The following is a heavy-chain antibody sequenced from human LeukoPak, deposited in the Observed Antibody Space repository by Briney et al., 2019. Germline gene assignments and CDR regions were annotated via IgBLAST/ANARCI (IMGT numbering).Heavy chain of an antibody. D-gene: IGHD3-22*01. CDR1: GYSFTSYW. CDR3: ARVKHYYDSSGYYSTPSDAFDI. CDR2: IYPGDSDT. Sequence: GESLKISCKGSGYSFTSYWIGWVRQMPGKGLEWMGIIYPGDSDTRYSPSFQGQVTISADKSISTAYLQWSSLEASDTAMYYCARVKHYYDSSGYYSTPSDAFDIWGQGTMVTVSS. J-gene: IGHJ3*02. V-gene: IGHV5-51*01.